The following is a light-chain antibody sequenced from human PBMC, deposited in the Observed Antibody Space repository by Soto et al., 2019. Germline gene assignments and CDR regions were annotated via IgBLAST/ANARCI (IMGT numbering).Light chain of an antibody. CDR2: DVS. J-gene: IGLJ2*01. V-gene: IGLV2-14*03. CDR3: SSYTSTTTLV. Sequence: QSVLTQPASVSGSPGQSITISCTGTSSDIGGYNYVSWYQQHPGKAPQVMIYDVSNRPSGVSNRFSGSKSGNTASLTISGLQAEDEAHYYCSSYTSTTTLVFGGGTKLTVL. CDR1: SSDIGGYNY.